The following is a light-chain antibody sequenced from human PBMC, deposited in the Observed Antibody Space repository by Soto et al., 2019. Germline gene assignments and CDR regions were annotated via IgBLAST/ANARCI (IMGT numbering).Light chain of an antibody. J-gene: IGLJ1*01. V-gene: IGLV2-14*01. CDR1: SSDVGGYNY. CDR2: DVS. CDR3: GSYTSSSTYV. Sequence: QSVLTQPASVSGSPGQSITISCTGTSSDVGGYNYVSWYQQHPSKAPKLMIYDVSNRPSGVSNRFSGSKSGNTASLTISGLQAEDEADYYCGSYTSSSTYVFGTGTKVTVL.